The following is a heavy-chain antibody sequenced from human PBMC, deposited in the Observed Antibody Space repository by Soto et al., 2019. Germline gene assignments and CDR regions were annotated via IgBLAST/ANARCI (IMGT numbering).Heavy chain of an antibody. Sequence: EVQLVESGGGLVQPGGSLRLSCGASGFTFSDHYMEWVRQAPGKGLEWVGRSTNKLNSYTTQYAASVKGRFTISRDDSKNSLYLQMNSLTTDDTAVYFWVRISNGWYSDYWGQGTLVTVSS. CDR3: VRISNGWYSDY. CDR1: GFTFSDHY. D-gene: IGHD6-19*01. V-gene: IGHV3-72*01. CDR2: STNKLNSYTT. J-gene: IGHJ4*02.